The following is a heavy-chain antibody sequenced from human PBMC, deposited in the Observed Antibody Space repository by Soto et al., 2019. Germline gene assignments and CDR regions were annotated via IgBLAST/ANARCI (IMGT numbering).Heavy chain of an antibody. Sequence: EVQLLESGGGLVQPGGSLRLSCAASGFTFSNYAMNWVRQTPLKGLEWVSGISADGDRTYYADSMKGRFTVSRDNSKNALHLQMNSLRADDTAVYYCVKPRGVGSVNDAFDIWGQGTMVTVSS. D-gene: IGHD1-26*01. J-gene: IGHJ3*02. V-gene: IGHV3-23*01. CDR1: GFTFSNYA. CDR2: ISADGDRT. CDR3: VKPRGVGSVNDAFDI.